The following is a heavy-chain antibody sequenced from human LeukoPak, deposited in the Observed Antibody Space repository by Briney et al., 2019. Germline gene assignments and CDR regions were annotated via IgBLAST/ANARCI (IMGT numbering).Heavy chain of an antibody. D-gene: IGHD3-22*01. V-gene: IGHV1-18*01. CDR3: ASYTYYYDSSGLPDY. CDR2: ISAYNGNT. J-gene: IGHJ4*02. Sequence: GASVKVSCKASGYTFTSYGISWVRQAPGQGLEWMGWISAYNGNTNYAQKLQGRVTMTTDTSTSTAYMELRSLRSDDTAVYYCASYTYYYDSSGLPDYWGQGTLVTVSS. CDR1: GYTFTSYG.